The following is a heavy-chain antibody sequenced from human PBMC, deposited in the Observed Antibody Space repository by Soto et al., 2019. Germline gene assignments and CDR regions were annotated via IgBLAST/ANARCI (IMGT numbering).Heavy chain of an antibody. V-gene: IGHV1-69*01. Sequence: QVQLVQSGAEVKKPGSSVKGSCEAPGGTFDHAAITWVRQAPGQGLEWRGGINHMFNSTHYAQKFQGRVKITADAATSTAFMELRRLRSDETAVYYCARQIFAADYWGQGTLLIVSS. D-gene: IGHD3-9*01. J-gene: IGHJ4*02. CDR3: ARQIFAADY. CDR2: INHMFNST. CDR1: GGTFDHAA.